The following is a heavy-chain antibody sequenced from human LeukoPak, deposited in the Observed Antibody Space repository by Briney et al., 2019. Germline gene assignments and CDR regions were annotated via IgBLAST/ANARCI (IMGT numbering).Heavy chain of an antibody. J-gene: IGHJ6*02. CDR3: ARDLGQLVYYYYGMDV. Sequence: ASVKVSCKASGGTFTSYYLHWVRQAPGQGLEWMGIINPTGGSTTYAQKFQGRVIMTRDTSTSTVYMELSSLRSEDTAVYYCARDLGQLVYYYYGMDVWGQGTTVTVSS. CDR1: GGTFTSYY. V-gene: IGHV1-46*01. CDR2: INPTGGST. D-gene: IGHD6-6*01.